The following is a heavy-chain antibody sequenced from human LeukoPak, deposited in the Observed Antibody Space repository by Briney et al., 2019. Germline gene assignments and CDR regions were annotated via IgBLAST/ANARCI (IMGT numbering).Heavy chain of an antibody. V-gene: IGHV3-7*01. Sequence: GGSLRLSCAASGFTFSNYWMTWVRQAPGKGLEWVADIKQDGSEKLYVKSVRGRFTVSRDNAKMSLFLQMNSLRAEDTAVYYCARDNGVVHGVYYMDVWGKGNTVTVS. CDR2: IKQDGSEK. D-gene: IGHD3-3*01. J-gene: IGHJ6*03. CDR1: GFTFSNYW. CDR3: ARDNGVVHGVYYMDV.